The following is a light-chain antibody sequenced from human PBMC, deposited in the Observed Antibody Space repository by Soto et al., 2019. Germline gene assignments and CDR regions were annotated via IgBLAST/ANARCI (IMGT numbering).Light chain of an antibody. CDR1: SSNIGAGYD. CDR3: QSYDSGLGGPHVI. CDR2: GNN. J-gene: IGLJ2*01. Sequence: QAVVTQPPSVSEAPGQRVTISCTGSSSNIGAGYDVHWYQQLPGTTPKFLIYGNNNRPSGVPDRFSGSKSGISASLAITGLQAEDEADYYCQSYDSGLGGPHVIFGGGTKVTVL. V-gene: IGLV1-40*01.